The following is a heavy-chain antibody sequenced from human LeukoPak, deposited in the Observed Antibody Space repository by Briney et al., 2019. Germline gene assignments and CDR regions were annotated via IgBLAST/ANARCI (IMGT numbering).Heavy chain of an antibody. J-gene: IGHJ6*02. D-gene: IGHD2-15*01. CDR1: GGSISSGSYY. CDR2: IYTSGST. V-gene: IGHV4-61*02. Sequence: SETLSLTCTVSGGSISSGSYYWSWIRQPAGKGLEWIGRIYTSGSTNYNPSLKSRVTISVDTSKNQFSLNLSSVTAADTAVYYCASARSYCSGGSCYSGMDVWGQGTTVTVSS. CDR3: ASARSYCSGGSCYSGMDV.